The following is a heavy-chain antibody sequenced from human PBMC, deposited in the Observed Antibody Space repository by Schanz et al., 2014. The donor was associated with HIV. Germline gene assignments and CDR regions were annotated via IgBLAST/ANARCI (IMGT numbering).Heavy chain of an antibody. Sequence: EVHLVESGGGLVKPGGSLRLSCAASGFTFSDYSMHWVRQAPGKGLEWVSSISSGSTYIYYADSVKGRFTISRDNAKNSLYLHMNSLRAEDTAVYFCAKSNGGDTAVVQYYFDYWGQGTLVSVSS. D-gene: IGHD5-18*01. CDR2: ISSGSTYI. CDR3: AKSNGGDTAVVQYYFDY. CDR1: GFTFSDYS. J-gene: IGHJ4*02. V-gene: IGHV3-21*01.